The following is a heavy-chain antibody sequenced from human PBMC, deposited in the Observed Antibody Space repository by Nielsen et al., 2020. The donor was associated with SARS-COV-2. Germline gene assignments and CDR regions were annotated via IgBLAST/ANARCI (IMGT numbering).Heavy chain of an antibody. V-gene: IGHV2-70*17. CDR1: GFSLSTSGMC. D-gene: IGHD6-19*01. Sequence: SGPTLVKPTQTLTLTCTFSGFSLSTSGMCVSWIRQPPGKALEWLARIDWDDDKFYRTSLKTRLTISKDTSKNQVVLTMTNMDPVDTATYYCARMPGHSSGKFGYFDYWGQETPVTVSS. CDR3: ARMPGHSSGKFGYFDY. CDR2: IDWDDDK. J-gene: IGHJ4*02.